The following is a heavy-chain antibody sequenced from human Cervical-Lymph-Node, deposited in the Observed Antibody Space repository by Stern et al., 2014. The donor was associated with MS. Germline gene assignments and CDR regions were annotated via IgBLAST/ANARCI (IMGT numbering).Heavy chain of an antibody. J-gene: IGHJ4*02. CDR3: AKDINDYWSGPADY. CDR1: GFTFADHA. V-gene: IGHV3-9*01. Sequence: EVQLVEYGGGLVQPGRSLRLSCAASGFTFADHAMHWVRHAPGKWLEWALGMNWSEGNTGYADFVEGRFTISRDNAKNSLYLQINSMRVEDTAFYYCAKDINDYWSGPADYWGQGTLVTVSS. D-gene: IGHD3-3*01. CDR2: MNWSEGNT.